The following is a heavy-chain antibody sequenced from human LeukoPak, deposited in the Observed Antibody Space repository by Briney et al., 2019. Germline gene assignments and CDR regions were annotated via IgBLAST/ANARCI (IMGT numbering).Heavy chain of an antibody. J-gene: IGHJ4*02. Sequence: GGSLRLSCAASGFTFSSYAMSWVRQAPGKGLEWVSAISGSGGSTYYADSVKGRFTISRDNSKNTLYLQMNSLRAEGTAVYYCAKDRQYYDILTGYYSSYWGQGTLVTVSS. V-gene: IGHV3-23*01. CDR3: AKDRQYYDILTGYYSSY. D-gene: IGHD3-9*01. CDR2: ISGSGGST. CDR1: GFTFSSYA.